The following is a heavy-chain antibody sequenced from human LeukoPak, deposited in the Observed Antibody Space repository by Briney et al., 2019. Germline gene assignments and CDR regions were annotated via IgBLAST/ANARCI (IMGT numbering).Heavy chain of an antibody. V-gene: IGHV3-30*02. J-gene: IGHJ4*02. CDR2: IRYDGINK. D-gene: IGHD4/OR15-4a*01. CDR3: ARRAGAYSHPYHY. CDR1: RFTFSKYG. Sequence: GGSLRLSCTASRFTFSKYGMNWVRQAPGEGLEWVTFIRYDGINKYYADSLKGRFTISRDNSKNTLYLQMNSLRAEDTAVYYCARRAGAYSHPYHYWGQGTLVTVSS.